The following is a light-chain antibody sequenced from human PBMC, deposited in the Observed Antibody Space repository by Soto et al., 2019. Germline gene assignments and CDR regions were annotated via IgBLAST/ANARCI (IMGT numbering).Light chain of an antibody. CDR1: SSDVGGYNY. Sequence: QSVLTQPASGSGCPGQSITSSCTGTSSDVGGYNYVSWYQQHPGKAPKLMIYDVSNRPSGVSNRFSGSKSGNTASLTISGLQAEDEAEYYCSSYTSSSTYVFGTGTNVTVL. CDR3: SSYTSSSTYV. J-gene: IGLJ1*01. CDR2: DVS. V-gene: IGLV2-14*01.